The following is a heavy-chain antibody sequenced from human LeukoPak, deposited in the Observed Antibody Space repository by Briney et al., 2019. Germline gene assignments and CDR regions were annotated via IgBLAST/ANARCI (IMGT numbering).Heavy chain of an antibody. CDR2: INSDGSST. Sequence: GGSLRRSCAASGFTFSSYWMHWVRQAPGKGLVWVSRINSDGSSTSYADSVKGRFTISRDNAKNTLYLQMNSLRAKDTAVYYCARVDSSSWSPFDYWGQGTLVTVSS. CDR3: ARVDSSSWSPFDY. J-gene: IGHJ4*02. V-gene: IGHV3-74*01. D-gene: IGHD6-13*01. CDR1: GFTFSSYW.